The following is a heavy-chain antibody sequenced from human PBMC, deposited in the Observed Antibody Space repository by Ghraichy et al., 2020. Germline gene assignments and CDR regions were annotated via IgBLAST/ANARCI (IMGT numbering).Heavy chain of an antibody. D-gene: IGHD5-18*01. J-gene: IGHJ4*02. CDR2: IKSKTDGGTT. V-gene: IGHV3-15*01. Sequence: GGSLRLSCAASGFTFSNAWMSWVRQAPRKGLEWVGRIKSKTDGGTTDYAAPVKGRFTISRDDSKNTLYLQMNSLKTEDTAVYYCTTWDTAMELYYFDYWGQGTLVTVSS. CDR1: GFTFSNAW. CDR3: TTWDTAMELYYFDY.